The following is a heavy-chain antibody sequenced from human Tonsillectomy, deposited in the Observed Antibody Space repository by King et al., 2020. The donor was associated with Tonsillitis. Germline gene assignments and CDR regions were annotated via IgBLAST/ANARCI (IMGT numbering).Heavy chain of an antibody. CDR2: VHHSGTA. Sequence: VQLQESGPGLVRPSGTLSLTCTVSGGSINSDYWWSWVRQTPGKGLEWIGEVHHSGTANYNSSLKSRATISVDKSKSQFSLKLNSVTAADTAVYFCAYVRLGYSNSWYYFDSWGQGTLVTVSS. CDR1: GGSINSDYW. CDR3: AYVRLGYSNSWYYFDS. J-gene: IGHJ4*02. D-gene: IGHD3-10*02. V-gene: IGHV4-4*02.